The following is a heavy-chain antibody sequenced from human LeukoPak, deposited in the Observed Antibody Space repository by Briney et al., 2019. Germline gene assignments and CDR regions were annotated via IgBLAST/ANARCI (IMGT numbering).Heavy chain of an antibody. CDR3: ARAGVTLSAFDI. CDR1: GGSISSGSYY. V-gene: IGHV4-61*02. J-gene: IGHJ3*02. CDR2: IYTSGST. D-gene: IGHD4-23*01. Sequence: SQTLSLTCTASGGSISSGSYYWSWIRQPAGKGLEWIGRIYTSGSTNYNPSLKSRVTISVDTSKNQFSLKLSSVTAADTAVYYCARAGVTLSAFDIWGQGTMVTVSS.